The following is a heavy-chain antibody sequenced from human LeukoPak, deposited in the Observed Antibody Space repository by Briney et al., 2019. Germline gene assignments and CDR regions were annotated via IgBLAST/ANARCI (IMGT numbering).Heavy chain of an antibody. Sequence: QAGGSLRLSCAASGFTFSSYAMSWVRQAPGKGLEWVSAISGSGGSTYYADSVKGRFTISRDNSKNTLYLQMNSLRAEDTAVYYCAKRYCSGGSCQLDYWGQGTLVTVSS. CDR3: AKRYCSGGSCQLDY. CDR1: GFTFSSYA. D-gene: IGHD2-15*01. V-gene: IGHV3-23*01. CDR2: ISGSGGST. J-gene: IGHJ4*02.